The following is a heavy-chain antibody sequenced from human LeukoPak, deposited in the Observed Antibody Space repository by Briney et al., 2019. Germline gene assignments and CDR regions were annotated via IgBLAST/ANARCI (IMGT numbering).Heavy chain of an antibody. D-gene: IGHD6-13*01. CDR2: IYYSGSI. CDR1: GGSISSSSYY. V-gene: IGHV4-39*07. CDR3: ARDSYSSSWYPSYYFDY. Sequence: SETLSLTCTVSGGSISSSSYYWGWIRQPPGKRLEWIGSIYYSGSIYYNPSLKSRVTIAVDTSKNQVSLKLSSVTAADTAVYYCARDSYSSSWYPSYYFDYWGQGTLVTVSS. J-gene: IGHJ4*02.